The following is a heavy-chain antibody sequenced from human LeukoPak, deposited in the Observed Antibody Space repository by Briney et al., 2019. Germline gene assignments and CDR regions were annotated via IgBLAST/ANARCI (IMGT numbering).Heavy chain of an antibody. J-gene: IGHJ4*02. CDR3: AKALGSSFVTAVNDY. CDR1: GFTFSSYG. Sequence: PGGSLRLSCAASGFTFSSYGMHWVRQAPGKGLEWVAVISYEGSNKYYADSVKGRFTISRDNSKNTLYLQMNSLRVEDTAVYYCAKALGSSFVTAVNDYWGQGTLATVSS. V-gene: IGHV3-30*18. D-gene: IGHD2-2*01. CDR2: ISYEGSNK.